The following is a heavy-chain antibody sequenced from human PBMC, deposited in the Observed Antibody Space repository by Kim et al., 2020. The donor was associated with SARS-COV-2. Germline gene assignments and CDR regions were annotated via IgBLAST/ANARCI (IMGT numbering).Heavy chain of an antibody. CDR2: IYSGGTT. CDR3: EREPYSSTWLDY. V-gene: IGHV3-66*01. J-gene: IGHJ4*02. Sequence: GGSLRLSCAVSGITVTTNYMNWVRQAPGKGLEWVSTIYSGGTTYYADSVKGRFTISRDTSKNTLYLQMNSLRAEDTDVYYCEREPYSSTWLDYWGPGTLVTVSS. CDR1: GITVTTNY. D-gene: IGHD6-13*01.